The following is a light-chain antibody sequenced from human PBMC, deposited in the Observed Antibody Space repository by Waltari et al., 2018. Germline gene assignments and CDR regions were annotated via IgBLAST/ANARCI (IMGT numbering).Light chain of an antibody. V-gene: IGKV3-15*01. CDR1: QSVSSK. Sequence: EIVMTQSPGTLSVSPGAGATLSCRASQSVSSKVAWYQQRPGQAPRLLIFGASTRATGIPARFSGSESGTEFTLTISSLQSEDSGVYFCQQYTTRPLTFGGGTKVEI. CDR2: GAS. CDR3: QQYTTRPLT. J-gene: IGKJ4*01.